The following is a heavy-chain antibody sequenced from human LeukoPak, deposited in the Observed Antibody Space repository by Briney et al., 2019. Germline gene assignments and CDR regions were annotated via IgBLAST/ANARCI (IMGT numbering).Heavy chain of an antibody. J-gene: IGHJ4*01. D-gene: IGHD3-10*01. CDR3: ASGESRNYYYFDY. V-gene: IGHV4-39*07. CDR1: GGSISSNTYF. Sequence: SETLSLTCTVSGGSISSNTYFWDWIRQPPGKGLEWIGSVSYSGTTYHNPSLKSRVTISVDTSKNQFSLKLSSVTAADTAVYFCASGESRNYYYFDYWGHGILVTVSS. CDR2: VSYSGTT.